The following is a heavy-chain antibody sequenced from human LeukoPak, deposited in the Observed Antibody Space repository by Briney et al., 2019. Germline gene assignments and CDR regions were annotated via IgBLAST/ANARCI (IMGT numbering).Heavy chain of an antibody. Sequence: SETLSLTCAVSGGSISSSNWWSWVRQPPGKGLEWLGEIYHSGSTNYNPSLKSRVTISVDKSKNQFSLKLSSVTAADTAVYYCARMSMVRGVITRNWFDPWGQGTLVTVSS. J-gene: IGHJ5*02. D-gene: IGHD3-10*01. CDR2: IYHSGST. CDR1: GGSISSSNW. CDR3: ARMSMVRGVITRNWFDP. V-gene: IGHV4-4*02.